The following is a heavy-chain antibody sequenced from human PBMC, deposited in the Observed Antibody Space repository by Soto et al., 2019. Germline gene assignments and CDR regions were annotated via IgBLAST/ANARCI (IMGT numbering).Heavy chain of an antibody. V-gene: IGHV1-18*01. CDR1: GYTFTSYH. CDR3: TRDTPPTDY. Sequence: QVQLVQSGAEVKKPGASVKVSCKTSGYTFTSYHISWVRQAPGQGLEWMGWISAYNTNTNYAQKLQGRVNMTTDTLTSTAYMELSSLRSDDKAVYYCTRDTPPTDYWGQGTLVTVSS. CDR2: ISAYNTNT. J-gene: IGHJ4*02.